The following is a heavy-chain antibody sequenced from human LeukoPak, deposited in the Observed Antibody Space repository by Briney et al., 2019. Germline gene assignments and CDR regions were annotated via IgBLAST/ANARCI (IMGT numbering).Heavy chain of an antibody. V-gene: IGHV3-7*01. J-gene: IGHJ4*02. CDR3: ARPIYDFWSGPGPFDY. Sequence: GGSLRLSCAASGFTFSSYWMSWVRQAPGKGLEWVANIKQDGSEKYYVDSVKGRFTISRDNAKNSLYLQMNSLRAEDTAVYYCARPIYDFWSGPGPFDYWGQGTLVTVSS. CDR2: IKQDGSEK. D-gene: IGHD3-3*01. CDR1: GFTFSSYW.